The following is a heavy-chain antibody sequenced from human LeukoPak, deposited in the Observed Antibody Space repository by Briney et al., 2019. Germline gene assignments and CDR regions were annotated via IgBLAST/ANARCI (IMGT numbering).Heavy chain of an antibody. V-gene: IGHV4-34*01. D-gene: IGHD5-12*01. Sequence: PSETLSLTCTVSGGSISSYYWSWIRQPPGKGLEWIGEINHSGSTNYNPSLKSRVTASVDTSKNQFSLKLTSVTAADTAVYYCARARGTVAIDYWGQGTLVTVSS. J-gene: IGHJ4*02. CDR3: ARARGTVAIDY. CDR1: GGSISSYY. CDR2: INHSGST.